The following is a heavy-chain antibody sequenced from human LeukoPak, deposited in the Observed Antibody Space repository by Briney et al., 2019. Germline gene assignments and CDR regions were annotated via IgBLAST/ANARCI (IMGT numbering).Heavy chain of an antibody. J-gene: IGHJ4*02. CDR2: ISGSGGST. CDR1: GFTFSSYA. Sequence: GGSLRLSCAASGFTFSSYAMSCVRQAPGKGLEWVSAISGSGGSTYYADSVKGRFTISRDNSKNTLYLQMNSLRAEDTAVYYCAKDQAEYYYDSSGYWLYWGQGTLVTVSS. D-gene: IGHD3-22*01. CDR3: AKDQAEYYYDSSGYWLY. V-gene: IGHV3-23*01.